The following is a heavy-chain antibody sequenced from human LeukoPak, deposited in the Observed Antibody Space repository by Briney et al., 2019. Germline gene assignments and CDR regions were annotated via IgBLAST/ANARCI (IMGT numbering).Heavy chain of an antibody. D-gene: IGHD6-13*01. CDR3: AKVGNQPIPGYSSSWYFDY. V-gene: IGHV3-23*01. CDR1: GFTFSSYA. Sequence: GGSLRLSCAASGFTFSSYAMSWVRQAPGKGLEWVSAISGSGGSTYYADSVKGRFTISRDNSKNTPYLQMNSLRAEDTAVYYCAKVGNQPIPGYSSSWYFDYWGQGTLVTVSS. J-gene: IGHJ4*02. CDR2: ISGSGGST.